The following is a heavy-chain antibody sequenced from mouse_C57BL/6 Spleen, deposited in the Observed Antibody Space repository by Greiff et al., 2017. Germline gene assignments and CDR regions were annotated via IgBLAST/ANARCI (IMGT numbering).Heavy chain of an antibody. CDR3: ARGPRNYYGSSRYSFDC. D-gene: IGHD1-1*01. Sequence: EVMLVESEGGLVQPGSSVKLSCTASGFTFSDYYMAWVRPVPEKGLEWVANINYDGSSTYYLDSIKSRVIISRDNAKNILYLQKSSLTSEDTATYYGARGPRNYYGSSRYSFDCWGQGTTLTVSS. CDR1: GFTFSDYY. J-gene: IGHJ2*01. V-gene: IGHV5-16*01. CDR2: INYDGSST.